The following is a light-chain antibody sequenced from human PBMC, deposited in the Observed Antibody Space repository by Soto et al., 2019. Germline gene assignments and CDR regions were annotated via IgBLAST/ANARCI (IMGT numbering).Light chain of an antibody. CDR2: DNY. V-gene: IGLV1-51*01. Sequence: QSVLTQPPSVSAAPGQKVTISCSGSSSNIGSNYVAWYQHVPGTAPTLLIYDNYERPSGIPDRFSGSKSGTSATLDITGLQTGDEADYYCATWDNLLSAGLFGGGTKVTVL. CDR1: SSNIGSNY. CDR3: ATWDNLLSAGL. J-gene: IGLJ2*01.